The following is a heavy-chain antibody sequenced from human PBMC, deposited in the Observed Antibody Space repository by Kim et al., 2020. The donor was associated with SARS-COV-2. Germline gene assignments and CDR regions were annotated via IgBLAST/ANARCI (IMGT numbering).Heavy chain of an antibody. CDR3: ARDPGYFAFDI. CDR2: IKPDGSRK. D-gene: IGHD6-13*01. Sequence: GGSLRLSCAASGFTFSNYWMTWVRQAPGKGLGWVASIKPDGSRKYCVDSVKGRFTISRDNARNSLYLQMDSLRAEDTAVYYCARDPGYFAFDIWGQGTRVTVSS. CDR1: GFTFSNYW. V-gene: IGHV3-7*01. J-gene: IGHJ3*02.